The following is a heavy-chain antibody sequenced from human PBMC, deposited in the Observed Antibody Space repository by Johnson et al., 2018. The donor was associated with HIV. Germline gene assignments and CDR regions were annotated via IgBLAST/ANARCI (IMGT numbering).Heavy chain of an antibody. Sequence: VQLVESGGGVVQPGRSLRLSCAASGFTFDDYAMHWVRQAPGKGLEWVGFIRSKAYGGTTEYAAFVKGRFTITRADSKSIAYLQMNRLTTEDTAGYYCARDAYRDGYSGYDSGAFDIWGQGTMVTVSS. V-gene: IGHV3-49*04. CDR2: IRSKAYGGTT. CDR1: GFTFDDYA. CDR3: ARDAYRDGYSGYDSGAFDI. D-gene: IGHD5-12*01. J-gene: IGHJ3*02.